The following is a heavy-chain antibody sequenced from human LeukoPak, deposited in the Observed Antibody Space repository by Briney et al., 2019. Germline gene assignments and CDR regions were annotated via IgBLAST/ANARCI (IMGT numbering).Heavy chain of an antibody. J-gene: IGHJ3*02. CDR2: INWNGGST. CDR1: GFTFDDYG. D-gene: IGHD1-26*01. V-gene: IGHV3-20*04. Sequence: PGGSLRLSCAASGFTFDDYGMSWVRQAPGKGLEWVSGINWNGGSTGYADSVKGRFTIFRDNAKNSLYLQMNSLRAEDTALYYCARDPGATPVHAFDIWGQGTMVTVSS. CDR3: ARDPGATPVHAFDI.